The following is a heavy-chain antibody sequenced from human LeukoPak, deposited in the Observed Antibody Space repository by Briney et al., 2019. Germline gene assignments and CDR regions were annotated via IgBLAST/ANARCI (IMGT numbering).Heavy chain of an antibody. CDR1: GGTFSSYA. D-gene: IGHD3-9*01. J-gene: IGHJ6*03. V-gene: IGHV1-69*06. CDR3: ARESTILYYMDV. CDR2: IIPIFGTA. Sequence: ASVKVSRKASGGTFSSYAISWVRQAPGQGLEWMGGIIPIFGTANYAQKFQGRVTITADKSTSTAYMELSSLRSEDTAVYYCARESTILYYMDVWGKGTTVTVSS.